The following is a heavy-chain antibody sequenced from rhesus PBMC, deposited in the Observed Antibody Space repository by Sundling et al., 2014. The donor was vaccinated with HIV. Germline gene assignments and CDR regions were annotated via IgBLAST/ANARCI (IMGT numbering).Heavy chain of an antibody. J-gene: IGHJ4*01. CDR3: ARDLAGSFDY. CDR1: GGSISGSY. V-gene: IGHV4-160*01. D-gene: IGHD1-1*01. CDR2: IYGSSGST. Sequence: QLQLQESGPGLVKPSETLSLTCGVSGGSISGSYWNWIRQSPGKGLEWIANIYGSSGSTDYNASLKSRVTISKDTSKNHFSLKVNSVTAADTAVYYCARDLAGSFDYWGQGVLVTVSS.